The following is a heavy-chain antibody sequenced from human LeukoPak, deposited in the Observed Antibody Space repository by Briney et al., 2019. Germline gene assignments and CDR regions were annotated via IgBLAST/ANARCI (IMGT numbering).Heavy chain of an antibody. CDR2: IYYSGST. V-gene: IGHV4-39*01. Sequence: PSETLSLTCTVSGGSISSSSYYWGWIRQPPGKGLEWIGSIYYSGSTYYNPSLKSRVTISVDTSKNQFSLKLSSVTAADTAVYYCAGLVVPAAMHIQRPDRWGQGTLVTVSS. CDR3: AGLVVPAAMHIQRPDR. J-gene: IGHJ5*02. D-gene: IGHD2-2*01. CDR1: GGSISSSSYY.